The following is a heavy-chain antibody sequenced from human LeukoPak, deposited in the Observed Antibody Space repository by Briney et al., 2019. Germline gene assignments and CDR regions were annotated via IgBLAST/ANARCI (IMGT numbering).Heavy chain of an antibody. J-gene: IGHJ4*02. CDR2: ISSSSSYI. V-gene: IGHV3-21*01. CDR3: ARESGAGAPDRY. CDR1: GFTFSSYS. D-gene: IGHD1-26*01. Sequence: PGGSLRLSCAASGFTFSSYSMNWVRQAPGKGLEWVSSISSSSSYIYYADSVKGRFTISRDNAKNSLYLQMSSLRAEETAVYYCARESGAGAPDRYWGQGTLVTVSS.